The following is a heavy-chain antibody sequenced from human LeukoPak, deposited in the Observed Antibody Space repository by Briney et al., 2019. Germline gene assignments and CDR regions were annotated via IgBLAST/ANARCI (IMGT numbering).Heavy chain of an antibody. CDR1: GFTFSSSA. D-gene: IGHD6-19*01. CDR2: ISGSGSGGST. J-gene: IGHJ4*02. CDR3: ARVSDISVAAYFDY. Sequence: GGSLRLSCAASGFTFSSSALSWVRQAQGKGLEWVSNISGSGSGGSTYYADSVKGRFTISRDNSKNTLYLQMNSLRAEDTAFYHCARVSDISVAAYFDYWGQGTLVTVSS. V-gene: IGHV3-23*01.